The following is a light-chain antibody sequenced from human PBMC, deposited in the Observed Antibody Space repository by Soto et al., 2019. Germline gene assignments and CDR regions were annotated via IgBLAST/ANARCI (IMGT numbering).Light chain of an antibody. CDR2: YAS. V-gene: IGKV3D-15*01. CDR1: QSISTN. Sequence: ETVMTQTPATLSESPGDRATLSCRASQSISTNLAWYQQKPGQAPRLLIYYASTRATGIPARFSGSGSGTEFTLTISSLLSEDFAVYSCQQYNNWPLTFGGGTKVEIK. J-gene: IGKJ4*01. CDR3: QQYNNWPLT.